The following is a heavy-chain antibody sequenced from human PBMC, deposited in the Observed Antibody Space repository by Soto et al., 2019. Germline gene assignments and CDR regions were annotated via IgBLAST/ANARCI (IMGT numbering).Heavy chain of an antibody. D-gene: IGHD6-13*01. CDR1: GFTFSSYG. J-gene: IGHJ4*02. Sequence: QVQLVESGGGVVQPGRSLRLSCAASGFTFSSYGMHWVRQAPGKGLEWVAVISYDGATKYYADSVKGRFTISRDNSKNTLYLQMNSLRPEDTAMYYCAKSFGSNWYDCDYWVQGTLVTVSS. CDR3: AKSFGSNWYDCDY. CDR2: ISYDGATK. V-gene: IGHV3-30*18.